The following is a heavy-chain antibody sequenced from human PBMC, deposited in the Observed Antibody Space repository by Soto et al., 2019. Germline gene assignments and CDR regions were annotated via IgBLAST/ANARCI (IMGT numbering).Heavy chain of an antibody. CDR1: GFTFSSYS. J-gene: IGHJ2*01. CDR3: ARGYGDYVPDLSTYWYFDL. D-gene: IGHD4-17*01. CDR2: ISSSSSTI. V-gene: IGHV3-48*01. Sequence: EVQLVESGGGLVQPGGSLRLSCAASGFTFSSYSMNWVRQAPGKGLEWVSYISSSSSTIYYADSVKGRFTISRDNAKNSLYLQMNSLRAEDTAVYYCARGYGDYVPDLSTYWYFDLWGRGTLVSVSS.